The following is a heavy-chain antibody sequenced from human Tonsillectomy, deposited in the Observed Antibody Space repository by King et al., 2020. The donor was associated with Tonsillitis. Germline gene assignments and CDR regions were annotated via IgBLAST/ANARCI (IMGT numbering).Heavy chain of an antibody. CDR3: AKDLGRLWFGEHIDY. J-gene: IGHJ4*02. V-gene: IGHV3-30*02. D-gene: IGHD3-10*01. CDR2: IRYDGSNK. CDR1: GFTFSSYG. Sequence: VQLVESGGGVVQPGGSLRLSCAASGFTFSSYGMLWVRQAPGKGLEWVAFIRYDGSNKYYADSVKGRFTISRDNSKNTLYLQMNSLRAEDTAVYYCAKDLGRLWFGEHIDYWGQGTLVTVSS.